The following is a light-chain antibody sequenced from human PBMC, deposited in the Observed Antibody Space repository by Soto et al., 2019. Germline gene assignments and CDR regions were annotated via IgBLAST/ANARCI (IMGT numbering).Light chain of an antibody. CDR3: QQYTTYPWT. Sequence: DIQMTQSPSPLSASVGDRVTITCRASQSISSWLAWYQQKPGRAPKVMIFDASSLESGVPSRFSGSGSATEFTLTISSLQPDDVATYYCQQYTTYPWTLGQGTKVDIK. CDR2: DAS. J-gene: IGKJ1*01. CDR1: QSISSW. V-gene: IGKV1-5*01.